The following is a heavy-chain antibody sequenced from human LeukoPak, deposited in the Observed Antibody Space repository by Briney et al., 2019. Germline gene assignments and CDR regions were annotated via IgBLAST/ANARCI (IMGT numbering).Heavy chain of an antibody. V-gene: IGHV4-59*03. CDR1: DGSIRTYY. CDR3: ATHKDWAEAD. CDR2: IYYRGDI. J-gene: IGHJ4*02. Sequence: SETLALTCSVSDGSIRTYYWSWIRQSPGQGLEWIGNIYYRGDINYNPSLKSRVIISIDTSKNQFSLKVPSLTAADTAVYYCATHKDWAEADWGQGTLVIVSS. D-gene: IGHD3/OR15-3a*01.